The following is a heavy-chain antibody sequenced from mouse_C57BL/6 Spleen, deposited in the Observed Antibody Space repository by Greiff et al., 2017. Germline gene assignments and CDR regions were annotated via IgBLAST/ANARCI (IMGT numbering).Heavy chain of an antibody. V-gene: IGHV1-55*01. J-gene: IGHJ4*01. D-gene: IGHD2-2*01. CDR3: ARALWLRYDMDD. Sequence: VQLQQPGAELVKPGASVKMSCTASGYTFTSYWITWVKQRPGQGLEWIGDIYPGSGSTKYNEKFKSKATLTVDTSSSTAYMQLSSLTSEDSAVYCGARALWLRYDMDDWGQGTTVTVSS. CDR2: IYPGSGST. CDR1: GYTFTSYW.